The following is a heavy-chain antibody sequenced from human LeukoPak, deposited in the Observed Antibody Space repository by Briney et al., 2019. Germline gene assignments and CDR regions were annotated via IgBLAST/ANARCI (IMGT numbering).Heavy chain of an antibody. Sequence: SETLSLTCTVSGASVSSYYWSWIRQPPGKGLEWIGHIHFSGSSNYNPSLKSRLTISVDNSKTRFSLKLPSVTAARTAVFYCARLVGSSWLALYYWGKETLVTVSS. D-gene: IGHD6-13*01. CDR3: ARLVGSSWLALYY. V-gene: IGHV4-59*02. CDR2: IHFSGSS. CDR1: GASVSSYY. J-gene: IGHJ4*02.